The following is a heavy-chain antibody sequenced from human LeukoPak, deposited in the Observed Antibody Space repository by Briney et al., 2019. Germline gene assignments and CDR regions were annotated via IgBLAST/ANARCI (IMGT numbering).Heavy chain of an antibody. D-gene: IGHD3-3*01. CDR3: ARGTSYYDFWSGYLRFMDV. V-gene: IGHV3-20*04. Sequence: GGSLRLSCAASGFTFDEYGMSWVRQAPGGGVGWVSGINWNGGSTGYADSVKGRFTISRDNAKNSLYLQMNSLRAEDTALYYCARGTSYYDFWSGYLRFMDVWGKGTTVTVSS. J-gene: IGHJ6*03. CDR1: GFTFDEYG. CDR2: INWNGGST.